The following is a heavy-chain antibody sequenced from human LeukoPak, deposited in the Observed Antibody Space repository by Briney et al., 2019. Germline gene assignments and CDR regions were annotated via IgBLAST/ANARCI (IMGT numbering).Heavy chain of an antibody. Sequence: PSETLSLTCTVSGGSISSSSYYWGWIRQPPGKGLEWIGSIYYSGSTYYNPSLKSRVTISVDTSKNQFSLKLSSVTAADTAVYYCVRENDSSGYYYLDYWGQGTLVTVSS. V-gene: IGHV4-39*01. CDR3: VRENDSSGYYYLDY. J-gene: IGHJ4*02. D-gene: IGHD3-22*01. CDR2: IYYSGST. CDR1: GGSISSSSYY.